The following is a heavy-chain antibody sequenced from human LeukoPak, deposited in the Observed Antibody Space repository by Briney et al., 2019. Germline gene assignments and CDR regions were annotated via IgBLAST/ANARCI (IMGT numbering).Heavy chain of an antibody. J-gene: IGHJ4*02. V-gene: IGHV1-69*04. CDR1: GGTFSSYA. CDR3: ASAAVAGKTNDY. CDR2: IIPILGIA. Sequence: GASVKVSCKASGGTFSSYAISWVRQAPGQGLEWMGRIIPILGIANYAQKFQGRVTITADKSTSTAYMELSSLRSEDTAVYYCASAAVAGKTNDYWGQGTLVTVSS. D-gene: IGHD6-19*01.